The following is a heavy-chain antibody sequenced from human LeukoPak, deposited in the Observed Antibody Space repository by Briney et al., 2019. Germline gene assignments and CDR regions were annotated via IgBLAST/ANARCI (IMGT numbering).Heavy chain of an antibody. CDR3: AKPTRGSGGSFLIDY. CDR1: GFIFSAYG. V-gene: IGHV3-33*06. J-gene: IGHJ4*02. CDR2: IWDDGSYT. Sequence: GGSLRLSCAASGFIFSAYGMHWVRQSPGKGLEWLAVIWDDGSYTYYADSVKGRFTISRDNAKNTLYLQMNSLRAEDTAVYYCAKPTRGSGGSFLIDYWGQGTLVSVSS. D-gene: IGHD2-15*01.